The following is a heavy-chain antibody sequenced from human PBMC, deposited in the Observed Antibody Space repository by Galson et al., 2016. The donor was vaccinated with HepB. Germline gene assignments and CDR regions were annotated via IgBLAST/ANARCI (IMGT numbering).Heavy chain of an antibody. CDR1: GYIVTELS. D-gene: IGHD3-10*01. V-gene: IGHV1-24*01. Sequence: SVKVSCKVSGYIVTELSMHWVRQAPGKGLEWMGGFDPEDGERIYAENFKGRVTMTEDTSTDTAYMELSSLRSEDTAIYFCVAEVWFKSRNWFDPWGQGTLVTVSS. CDR2: FDPEDGER. J-gene: IGHJ5*01. CDR3: VAEVWFKSRNWFDP.